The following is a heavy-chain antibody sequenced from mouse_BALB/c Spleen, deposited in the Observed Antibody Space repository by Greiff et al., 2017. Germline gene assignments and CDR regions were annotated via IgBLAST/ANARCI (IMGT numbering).Heavy chain of an antibody. J-gene: IGHJ2*01. CDR3: ARFVHYYGSSYEGY. V-gene: IGHV3-8*02. CDR1: GDSITSGY. Sequence: EVNVVESGPSLVKPSQTLSLTCSVTGDSITSGYWNWIRKFPGNKLEYMGYISYSGSTYYNPSLKSRISITRDTSKNQYYLQLNSVTTEDTATYYCARFVHYYGSSYEGYWGQGTTLTVSS. CDR2: ISYSGST. D-gene: IGHD1-1*01.